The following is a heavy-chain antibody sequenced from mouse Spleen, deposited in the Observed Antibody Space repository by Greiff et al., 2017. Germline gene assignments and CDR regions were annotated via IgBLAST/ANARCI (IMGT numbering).Heavy chain of an antibody. Sequence: EVHLVESGGGLVKPGGSLKLSCAASGFTFSSYAMSWVRQTPEKRLEWVATISSGGSYTYYPDSVKGRFTISRDNAKNTLYLQMSSLRSEDTAMYYCARQDGSSAWFAYWGQGTLVTVSA. CDR2: ISSGGSYT. CDR1: GFTFSSYA. CDR3: ARQDGSSAWFAY. J-gene: IGHJ3*01. V-gene: IGHV5-9-3*01. D-gene: IGHD1-1*01.